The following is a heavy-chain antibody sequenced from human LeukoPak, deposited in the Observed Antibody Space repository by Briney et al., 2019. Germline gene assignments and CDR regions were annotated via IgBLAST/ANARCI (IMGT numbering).Heavy chain of an antibody. CDR3: ARQPHLTGPPDY. CDR1: GYRFTSYW. CDR2: IDPSDSYT. J-gene: IGHJ4*02. V-gene: IGHV5-10-1*01. Sequence: RGESLQISCQGSGYRFTSYWISGVRQVPGKGLEWMGRIDPSDSYTNYSPSFQGHVTISADKSISTAYLQWSSLKASDTAMYYCARQPHLTGPPDYWGQGTLVTVSS. D-gene: IGHD3-9*01.